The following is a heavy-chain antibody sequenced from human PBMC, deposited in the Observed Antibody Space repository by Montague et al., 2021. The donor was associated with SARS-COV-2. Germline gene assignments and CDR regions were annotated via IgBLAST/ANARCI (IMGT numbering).Heavy chain of an antibody. V-gene: IGHV4-59*01. CDR3: ASAGGYCTGGSCYYVY. J-gene: IGHJ4*02. Sequence: KPSLKSRVTISIDTSKNQFSLELSSVTAADISVYYCASAGGYCTGGSCYYVYWGQGTLVTVSS. D-gene: IGHD2-15*01.